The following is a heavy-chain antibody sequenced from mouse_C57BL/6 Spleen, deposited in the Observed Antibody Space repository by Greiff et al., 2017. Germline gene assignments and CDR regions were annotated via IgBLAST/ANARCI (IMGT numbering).Heavy chain of an antibody. CDR3: ARHEVGDWYFDV. Sequence: EVKLVESGGDLVKPGGSLKLSCAASGFTFSSYGMSWVRQTPDKRLEWVATISSGGSYTYYPDSVKGRFTISRDNAKNTLYLQMSSLKSEDTAMYYCARHEVGDWYFDVWGTGTTVTVSS. J-gene: IGHJ1*03. D-gene: IGHD1-1*02. CDR1: GFTFSSYG. V-gene: IGHV5-6*01. CDR2: ISSGGSYT.